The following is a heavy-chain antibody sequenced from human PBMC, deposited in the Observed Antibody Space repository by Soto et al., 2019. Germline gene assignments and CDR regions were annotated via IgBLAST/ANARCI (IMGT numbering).Heavy chain of an antibody. J-gene: IGHJ5*02. CDR1: GYDSNTFW. CDR3: ARINWSNGEGWFDP. CDR2: IYPDDSET. D-gene: IGHD2-8*01. Sequence: PGESLKISCKASGYDSNTFWICWVRQMPGRGLEWMGFIYPDDSETRYSPSFQGLVTISADKSIRAAYLQWSRLKASDTAIYYCARINWSNGEGWFDPWGQGTLVTVSS. V-gene: IGHV5-51*01.